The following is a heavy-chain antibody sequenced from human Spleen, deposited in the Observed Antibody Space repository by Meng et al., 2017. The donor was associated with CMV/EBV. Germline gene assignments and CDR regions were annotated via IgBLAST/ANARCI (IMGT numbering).Heavy chain of an antibody. V-gene: IGHV6-1*01. CDR2: TSYRSKWFH. CDR3: ARFHYDDNSGFDF. D-gene: IGHD3-22*01. Sequence: SQTLARTFFIFGDRVPRNRYAWNWIRQSPSRGRVWLDRTSYRSKWFHDYAVSVESRISINPNTSNNQFSLQLNSVTPDEPAVFYCARFHYDDNSGFDFWGQGTLVTVSS. CDR1: GDRVPRNRYA. J-gene: IGHJ4*02.